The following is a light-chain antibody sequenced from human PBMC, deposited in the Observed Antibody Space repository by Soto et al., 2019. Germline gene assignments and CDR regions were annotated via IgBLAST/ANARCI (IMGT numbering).Light chain of an antibody. CDR3: QKYDNLPPT. V-gene: IGKV1-33*01. Sequence: DIQMTHSPSSLSASVGDRVTSTCQASQDISNYLNWYQQKTGKAPKILIYDESNLETGVPSRLSGSGSGTDFTFTISSLQPEDIATYYCQKYDNLPPTFGGGTKVDIK. CDR1: QDISNY. J-gene: IGKJ4*01. CDR2: DES.